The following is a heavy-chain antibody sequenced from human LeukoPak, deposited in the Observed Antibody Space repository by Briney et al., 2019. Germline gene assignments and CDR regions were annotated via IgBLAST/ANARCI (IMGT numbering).Heavy chain of an antibody. CDR3: GWAVAGDFDY. CDR2: ISSSSSTI. V-gene: IGHV3-48*01. CDR1: GFTFSSYS. J-gene: IGHJ4*02. D-gene: IGHD6-19*01. Sequence: PGGSLRLSCAASGFTFSSYSMNWVRQAPGKGLEWVSYISSSSSTIHYADSVKGRFTISRDNAKNSLYLQMNSLRAEDTAVYYCGWAVAGDFDYWGQGTLVTVSS.